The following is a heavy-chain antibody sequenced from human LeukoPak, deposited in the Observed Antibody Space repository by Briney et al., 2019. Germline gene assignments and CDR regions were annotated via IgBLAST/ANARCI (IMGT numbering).Heavy chain of an antibody. J-gene: IGHJ4*02. CDR2: ISGNNGDNT. V-gene: IGHV3-23*01. CDR1: GFTFSDYA. Sequence: PGGSLRLSCAASGFTFSDYAMSWVRQAPGKGLEWVSSISGNNGDNTFYEDSVKGRLTISRDNSKNTLFLQINSLRAEDTAVYYCAKKACTSTSCYNNFWGQGTLVTVSS. CDR3: AKKACTSTSCYNNF. D-gene: IGHD2-2*02.